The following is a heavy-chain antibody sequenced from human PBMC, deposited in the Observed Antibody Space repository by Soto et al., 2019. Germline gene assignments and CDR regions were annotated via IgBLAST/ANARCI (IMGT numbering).Heavy chain of an antibody. J-gene: IGHJ4*02. V-gene: IGHV4-34*01. D-gene: IGHD6-19*01. CDR2: INHSGST. Sequence: QVQLQKWGAGRLKPSETLSLTCAVYGGSFSGYYWSWIRQPPGKGLEWIGEINHSGSTNYNPSLKSRVTISVDTSKNQFSLQLSCVTAADTAVYYCARGGFSGIAVAGTHLDYWGQGTLVTVSS. CDR1: GGSFSGYY. CDR3: ARGGFSGIAVAGTHLDY.